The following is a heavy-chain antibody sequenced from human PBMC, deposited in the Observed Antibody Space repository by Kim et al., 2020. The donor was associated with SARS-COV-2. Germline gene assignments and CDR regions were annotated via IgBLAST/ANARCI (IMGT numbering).Heavy chain of an antibody. V-gene: IGHV5-51*01. Sequence: TRYSPSFQGQVTISADKSISTAYLQWSSLKASDTAMYYCARLRGGDFPHPWGQGTLVTVSS. J-gene: IGHJ5*02. CDR3: ARLRGGDFPHP. D-gene: IGHD2-21*02. CDR2: T.